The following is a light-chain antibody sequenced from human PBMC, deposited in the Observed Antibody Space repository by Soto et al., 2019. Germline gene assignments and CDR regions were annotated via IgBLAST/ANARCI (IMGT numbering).Light chain of an antibody. CDR3: QQYSIWRT. CDR1: QSIRNN. V-gene: IGKV3-15*01. Sequence: EIVMTQSPATLSVSPGERATLSCRASQSIRNNLIWYQQKSGQAPRLLIYGASTRATGIPARFSGSGSGTEFTLTISGLQSEDFAVYYCQQYSIWRTFGQGTKVDIK. J-gene: IGKJ1*01. CDR2: GAS.